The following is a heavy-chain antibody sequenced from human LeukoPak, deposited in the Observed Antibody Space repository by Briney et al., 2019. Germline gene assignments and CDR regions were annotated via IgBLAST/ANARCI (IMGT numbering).Heavy chain of an antibody. D-gene: IGHD4-17*01. Sequence: PSETLSLTCAVYGGSFSGYYWSWIRQPPGKGLEWIGEINHSGGTNYNPSLKSRVTISVDTSKNQFSLKLSSVTAADTAVYYCARVYGDPGGYWGQGTLVTVSS. J-gene: IGHJ4*02. CDR1: GGSFSGYY. CDR2: INHSGGT. CDR3: ARVYGDPGGY. V-gene: IGHV4-34*01.